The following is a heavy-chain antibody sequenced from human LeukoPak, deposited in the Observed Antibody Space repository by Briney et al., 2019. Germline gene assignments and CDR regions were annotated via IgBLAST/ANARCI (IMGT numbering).Heavy chain of an antibody. CDR2: IYTSGNT. V-gene: IGHV4-4*07. CDR1: GASFISYY. J-gene: IGHJ4*02. Sequence: SETLSLTCTVSGASFISYYWTWIRQPAGKGLEWIGRIYTSGNTNYNPSLKSRVTMSVDTSKNQFSLKLTSVTAADTAVYYCARDLEAAGYFDNWGQGTLVTVSS. D-gene: IGHD6-13*01. CDR3: ARDLEAAGYFDN.